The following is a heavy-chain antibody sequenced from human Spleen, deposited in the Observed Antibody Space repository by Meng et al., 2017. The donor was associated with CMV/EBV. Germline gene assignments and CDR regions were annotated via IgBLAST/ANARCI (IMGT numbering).Heavy chain of an antibody. CDR2: INTDGSDT. CDR3: VRVTPPLAPL. CDR1: GFTFNDFW. V-gene: IGHV3-74*01. J-gene: IGHJ4*02. Sequence: LYCAASGFTFNDFWMHWVRQAPGKGLVWVSHINTDGSDTDYADSVKGRFTVSRDNAKDTLYLQMNSLRPEDSAVYYCVRVTPPLAPLWGQGALVTVSS.